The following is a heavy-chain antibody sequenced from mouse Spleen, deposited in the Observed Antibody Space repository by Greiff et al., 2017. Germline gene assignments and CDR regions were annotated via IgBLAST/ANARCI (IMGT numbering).Heavy chain of an antibody. V-gene: IGHV5-4*02. CDR1: GFTFSDYY. CDR2: ISDGGSYT. Sequence: EVKVVESGGGLVKPGGSLKLSCAASGFTFSDYYMYWVRQTPEKRLEWVATISDGGSYTYYPDSVKGRFTISRDNAKNNLYLQMSSLKSEDTAMYYCARELLRLRNYAMDYWGQGTSVTVSS. CDR3: ARELLRLRNYAMDY. J-gene: IGHJ4*01. D-gene: IGHD1-2*01.